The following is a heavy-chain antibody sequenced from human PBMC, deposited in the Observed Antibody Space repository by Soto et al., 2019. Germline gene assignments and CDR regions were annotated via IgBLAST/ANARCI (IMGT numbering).Heavy chain of an antibody. CDR1: GGSIISSNFY. CDR2: VEYAGST. Sequence: SETLSLTCTVSGGSIISSNFYWGWIRQPPGKGLEWIGSVEYAGSTYDNPSLKSRVTLSADTSKNQFSLNLTSVTAADTAIYYCARHVRGAVTMNWFDPWGHGTLVTVSS. V-gene: IGHV4-39*01. D-gene: IGHD4-17*01. CDR3: ARHVRGAVTMNWFDP. J-gene: IGHJ5*02.